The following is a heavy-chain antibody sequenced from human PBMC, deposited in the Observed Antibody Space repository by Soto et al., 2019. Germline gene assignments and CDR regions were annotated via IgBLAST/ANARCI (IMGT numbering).Heavy chain of an antibody. CDR1: GFTFSSYA. D-gene: IGHD2-2*01. CDR3: ANPGLGYCSSTSCYQYY. CDR2: ISGSGGST. Sequence: HPGGSLRLSCAASGFTFSSYAMSWVRQAPGKGLEWVSAISGSGGSTYYADSVKGRFTISRDNSKNTLYLQMNSLRAEDTAVYYCANPGLGYCSSTSCYQYYWGQGTLVTVS. V-gene: IGHV3-23*01. J-gene: IGHJ4*02.